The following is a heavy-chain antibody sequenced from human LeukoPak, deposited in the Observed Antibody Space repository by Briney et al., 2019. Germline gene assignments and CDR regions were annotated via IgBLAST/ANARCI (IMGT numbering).Heavy chain of an antibody. CDR2: IKQDGSEK. CDR1: GFTFSSYW. Sequence: GGSLRLSCAASGFTFSSYWMSWVRQAPGKGLEWVANIKQDGSEKYYVDSVKGRFTISRDNAKNSLYLQMNSLRAEDTAVYYCARSSHCDPYYFDYWGQGTLVTVSS. J-gene: IGHJ4*02. CDR3: ARSSHCDPYYFDY. D-gene: IGHD2-21*01. V-gene: IGHV3-7*01.